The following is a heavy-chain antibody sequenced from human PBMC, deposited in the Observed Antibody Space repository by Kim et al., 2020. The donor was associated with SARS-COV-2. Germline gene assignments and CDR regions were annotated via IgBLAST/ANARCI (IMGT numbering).Heavy chain of an antibody. CDR1: GGSISNYY. D-gene: IGHD3-22*01. Sequence: SETLSLTCSVSGGSISNYYWSSIRQPAGKGLEWIGRIHRTEGANYNPSLSSRVTVSVDTSRNQFSLKVNSVTATDTAIYYCAREGDSSGYHYWWDFWGQGTRVTVSS. J-gene: IGHJ4*02. CDR3: AREGDSSGYHYWWDF. V-gene: IGHV4-4*07. CDR2: IHRTEGA.